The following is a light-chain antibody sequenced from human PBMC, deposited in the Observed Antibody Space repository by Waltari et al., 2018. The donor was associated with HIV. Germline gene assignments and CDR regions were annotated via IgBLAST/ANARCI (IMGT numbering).Light chain of an antibody. V-gene: IGKV2-28*01. J-gene: IGKJ1*01. CDR1: QSLLHSNGYNY. CDR3: MQALQTPLT. CDR2: LGS. Sequence: DIMMTQSPLSLPVTPGEPASISCRSSQSLLHSNGYNYLDWYLQKPGQSPQLLIYLGSNRASGVPDRFSGSGSGTDFTLKISRVGAEDVGIYYCMQALQTPLTFGQGTNVEIK.